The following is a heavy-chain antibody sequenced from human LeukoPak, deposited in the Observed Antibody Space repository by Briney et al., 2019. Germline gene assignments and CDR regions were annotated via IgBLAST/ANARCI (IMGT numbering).Heavy chain of an antibody. D-gene: IGHD3-3*01. J-gene: IGHJ4*02. CDR1: GGSISSGDYY. V-gene: IGHV4-30-4*08. Sequence: SETLSLTCTASGGSISSGDYYWSWIRQPPGKGLECIGYIYYRGSTYYNPSLKSRVAISVDTSKNQFSLKLTSVTAADTAVFYCARLGAYDLSFAYWGQGTLVTVSS. CDR2: IYYRGST. CDR3: ARLGAYDLSFAY.